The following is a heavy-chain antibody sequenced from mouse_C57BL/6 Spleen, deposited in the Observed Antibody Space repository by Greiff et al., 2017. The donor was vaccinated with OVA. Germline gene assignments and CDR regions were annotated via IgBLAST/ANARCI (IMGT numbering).Heavy chain of an antibody. CDR1: GYAFSSYW. Sequence: VKLMESGAELVKPGASVKISCKASGYAFSSYWMNWVKQRPGKGLEWIGQIYPGDGDTNYNGKFKGKATLTADKSSSTAYMQLSSLTSEDSAVYFCACYYGVATGGAMDYWGQGTSVTVSS. V-gene: IGHV1-80*01. D-gene: IGHD1-2*01. CDR2: IYPGDGDT. J-gene: IGHJ4*01. CDR3: ACYYGVATGGAMDY.